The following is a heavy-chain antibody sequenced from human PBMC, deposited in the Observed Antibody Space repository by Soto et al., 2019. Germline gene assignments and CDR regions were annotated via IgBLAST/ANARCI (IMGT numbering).Heavy chain of an antibody. CDR2: IWYDGSNK. D-gene: IGHD4-17*01. CDR1: GFTFSSYG. J-gene: IGHJ4*02. Sequence: QVQLVESGGGVVQPGRSLRLSCAASGFTFSSYGMHWVRQAPGKGLEWVAGIWYDGSNKYYADSVKGRFTISRDNSKNTLYLQMNSLRAEDTAVYYCARMVHDYGDYPFDYWGQGTLVTVSS. CDR3: ARMVHDYGDYPFDY. V-gene: IGHV3-33*01.